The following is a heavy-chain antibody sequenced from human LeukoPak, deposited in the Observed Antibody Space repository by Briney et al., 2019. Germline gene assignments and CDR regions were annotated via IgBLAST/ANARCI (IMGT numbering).Heavy chain of an antibody. CDR2: IYYSGST. CDR1: GGSISSYY. V-gene: IGHV4-59*01. D-gene: IGHD7-27*01. J-gene: IGHJ4*02. CDR3: AKASMVNWGTRLDY. Sequence: PSETLSLTCTVSGGSISSYYWSWIRQPPGKGLEWIGYIYYSGSTNYNPSLKSRVSISIDTSMSQFSLKVSSVTAADTAVYYCAKASMVNWGTRLDYWGQGTLVTVSS.